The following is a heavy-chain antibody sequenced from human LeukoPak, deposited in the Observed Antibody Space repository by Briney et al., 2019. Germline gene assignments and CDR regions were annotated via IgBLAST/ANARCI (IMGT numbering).Heavy chain of an antibody. CDR1: GGSISSGAYS. J-gene: IGHJ5*02. D-gene: IGHD2-2*02. CDR3: ARGRWDCSSTSCYKEGSNWFDP. CDR2: IYHSGST. V-gene: IGHV4-30-2*01. Sequence: SETLSLTCAVSGGSISSGAYSWSWIRQPPGKGLEWIGYIYHSGSTYYNPSLKSRVTISVDRSRNQFSLKLSSVTAADTAVYYCARGRWDCSSTSCYKEGSNWFDPWGQGTLVTVSS.